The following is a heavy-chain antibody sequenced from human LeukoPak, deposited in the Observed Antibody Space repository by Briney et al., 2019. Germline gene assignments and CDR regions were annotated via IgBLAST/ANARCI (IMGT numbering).Heavy chain of an antibody. D-gene: IGHD2-2*01. V-gene: IGHV1-69-2*01. CDR3: ATSQIKYQLLS. CDR1: GYTFTDYY. J-gene: IGHJ5*02. Sequence: GASVKVSCKASGYTFTDYYMHWVQQAPGKGLEWMGRVDPEDGETIYAEKFQGRVTITADTSTDTAYMELSSLRSEDTAVYYCATSQIKYQLLSWGQGTLVTVSS. CDR2: VDPEDGET.